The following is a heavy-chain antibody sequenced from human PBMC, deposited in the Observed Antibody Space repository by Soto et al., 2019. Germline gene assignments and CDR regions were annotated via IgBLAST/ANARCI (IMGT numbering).Heavy chain of an antibody. J-gene: IGHJ4*02. D-gene: IGHD3-16*01. CDR3: ARADPRFLSSLGVSPIDH. CDR1: GFRFSSYS. CDR2: IDGSSIHK. V-gene: IGHV3-21*02. Sequence: EVQLVASGGGLVKPGGSLRLACVGSGFRFSSYSLNWVRQAPGKGLEWVSAIDGSSIHKYYADSVRGRFTISRDNAKNSLYLKMNSLGAEDAAVYYCARADPRFLSSLGVSPIDHWGQGTQVAVSS.